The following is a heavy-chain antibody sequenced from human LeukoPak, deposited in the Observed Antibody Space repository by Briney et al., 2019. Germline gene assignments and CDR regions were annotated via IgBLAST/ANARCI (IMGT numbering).Heavy chain of an antibody. D-gene: IGHD2-2*02. CDR2: ISAYNGNT. J-gene: IGHJ5*02. CDR3: ARSSHIVVVPAAIPNWFDP. CDR1: GYTFTSYG. V-gene: IGHV1-18*01. Sequence: ASVKVSCKASGYTFTSYGISWVRQAPGQGLEWMGWISAYNGNTHYAQKLQGRVTMTTDTSTSTAYMELRSLRSDDTAVYYCARSSHIVVVPAAIPNWFDPWGQGTLVTVSS.